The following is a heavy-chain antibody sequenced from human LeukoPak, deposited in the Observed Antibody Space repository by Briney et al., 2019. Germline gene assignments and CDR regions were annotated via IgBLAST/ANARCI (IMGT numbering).Heavy chain of an antibody. CDR2: ISSSSSYI. J-gene: IGHJ6*02. V-gene: IGHV3-21*01. Sequence: GGSLRLSCAASGFTFSSYSMNWVRQAPGKGLEWVSSISSSSSYIYYADSVKGRFTISRGNAKNSLYLQMNSLRAEDTAVYYCARGAQSSGWYYYYGMDVWGQGTTVTVSS. D-gene: IGHD6-19*01. CDR3: ARGAQSSGWYYYYGMDV. CDR1: GFTFSSYS.